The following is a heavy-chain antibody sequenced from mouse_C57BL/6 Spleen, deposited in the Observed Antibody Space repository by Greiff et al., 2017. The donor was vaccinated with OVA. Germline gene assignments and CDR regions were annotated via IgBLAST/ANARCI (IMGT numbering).Heavy chain of an antibody. V-gene: IGHV5-17*01. CDR3: ARTTVVATRCFDV. D-gene: IGHD1-1*01. J-gene: IGHJ1*03. CDR2: ISRGSSTI. CDR1: GFTFSDYG. Sequence: EVKLVESGGGLVKPGGSLKLSCAASGFTFSDYGMHWVRQAPEKGLEWVAYISRGSSTIYYADTVKGRFTLSRDNAKNTLFLQMTSLRSEDTAMYYCARTTVVATRCFDVWGTGTTVTVSA.